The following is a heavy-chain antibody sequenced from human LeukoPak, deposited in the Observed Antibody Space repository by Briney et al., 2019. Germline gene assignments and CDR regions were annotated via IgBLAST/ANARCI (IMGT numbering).Heavy chain of an antibody. D-gene: IGHD2-15*01. CDR3: AREGYCSGGSCPYYFDY. CDR1: GFTISSYS. CDR2: ISSSSSYI. Sequence: PGGSLRLSCAASGFTISSYSMNWVRQAPGKGLEWVSSISSSSSYIYYADSVKGRFTISRDNAKNSLYLQMNSLRAEDTAVYYCAREGYCSGGSCPYYFDYWGQGTLVTVSS. V-gene: IGHV3-21*01. J-gene: IGHJ4*02.